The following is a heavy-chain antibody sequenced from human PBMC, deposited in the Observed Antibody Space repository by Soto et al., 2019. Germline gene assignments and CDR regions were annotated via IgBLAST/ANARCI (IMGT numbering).Heavy chain of an antibody. Sequence: EVQVFESGGGLVQPGGSLRLSCAASGFSFSDYSMAWVRQTPEKGLELVSGMSIGGEKTFYIDSVKGRFIVSRDSSRDTVYFQMNILRVEDMAVYYCARWNGYGDLWGQGTLVTVSS. J-gene: IGHJ4*02. CDR2: MSIGGEKT. D-gene: IGHD1-1*01. CDR1: GFSFSDYS. V-gene: IGHV3-23*01. CDR3: ARWNGYGDL.